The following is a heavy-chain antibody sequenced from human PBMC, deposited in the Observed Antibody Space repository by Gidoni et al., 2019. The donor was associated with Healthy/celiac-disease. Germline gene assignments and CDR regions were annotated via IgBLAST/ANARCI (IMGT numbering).Heavy chain of an antibody. J-gene: IGHJ4*02. Sequence: QVQLVESGGGVVHPGRSLRLSCAASGFTFSSYAMHWVRQAPGKGLEWVAVISYDGSNKYYADSVKGRFTISRDNSKNTLYLQMNSLRAEDTAVYYCARDRGLWGIRIMIDYWGQGTLVTVSS. V-gene: IGHV3-30-3*01. CDR1: GFTFSSYA. D-gene: IGHD3-16*01. CDR2: ISYDGSNK. CDR3: ARDRGLWGIRIMIDY.